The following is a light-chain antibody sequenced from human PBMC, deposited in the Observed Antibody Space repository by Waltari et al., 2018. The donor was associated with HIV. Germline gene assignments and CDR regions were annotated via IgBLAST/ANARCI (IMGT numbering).Light chain of an antibody. J-gene: IGLJ3*02. Sequence: NFMLTQPHSVSESPGKTVTIPCTRSSGSIANNYVQWYQQRPGSAPTTVISEDDQRPAGVPDRFSGSIDSSSNAASLTISGLKTEDEADYYCQSYDSSNPWVFGGGTKLTVL. CDR3: QSYDSSNPWV. CDR1: SGSIANNY. V-gene: IGLV6-57*04. CDR2: EDD.